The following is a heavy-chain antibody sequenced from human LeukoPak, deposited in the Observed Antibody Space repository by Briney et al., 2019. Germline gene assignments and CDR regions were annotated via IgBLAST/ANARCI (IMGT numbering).Heavy chain of an antibody. CDR3: AREVFGMVRGIYDY. CDR1: GFTFDDYG. CDR2: INWNGGST. Sequence: GGSLRLSCAASGFTFDDYGMSWVRQAPGKGLEWVSGINWNGGSTGYADSVKGRFTISRDNAKNSLYLQMNSLRAEDTAVYYCAREVFGMVRGIYDYWGQGTLVTVSS. D-gene: IGHD3-10*01. J-gene: IGHJ4*02. V-gene: IGHV3-20*04.